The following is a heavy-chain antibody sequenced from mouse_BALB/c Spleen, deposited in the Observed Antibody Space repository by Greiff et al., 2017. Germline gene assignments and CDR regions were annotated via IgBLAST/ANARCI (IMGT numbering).Heavy chain of an antibody. CDR1: GFSLTSYD. J-gene: IGHJ3*01. CDR3: VRENGNYGFAY. Sequence: QVQLKESGPGLVAPSQSLSITCTVSGFSLTSYDISWIRQPPGKGLEWLGVIWTGGGTNFNSAFMSRLSISKDNSKSQVFLKMNSLQTDDTAIYYCVRENGNYGFAYWGQGTLVTVSA. D-gene: IGHD2-1*01. CDR2: IWTGGGT. V-gene: IGHV2-9-2*01.